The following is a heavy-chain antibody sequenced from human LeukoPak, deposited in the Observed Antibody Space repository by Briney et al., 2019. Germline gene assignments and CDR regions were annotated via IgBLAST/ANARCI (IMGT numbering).Heavy chain of an antibody. CDR2: ISNIDGST. V-gene: IGHV3-23*01. Sequence: GGSLRLSCATSGFTFSNSAMSWVRQAPGKGLAWVSGISNIDGSTYYADSVKGRFTISRDNSKNTVYLQMNSLRAEDTAVYYCARVFFGDYYYGMDVWGQGTTVTVSS. D-gene: IGHD3-10*01. CDR1: GFTFSNSA. CDR3: ARVFFGDYYYGMDV. J-gene: IGHJ6*02.